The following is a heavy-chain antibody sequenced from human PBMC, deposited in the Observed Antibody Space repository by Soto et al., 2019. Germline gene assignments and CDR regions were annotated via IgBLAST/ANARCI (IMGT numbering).Heavy chain of an antibody. CDR3: AKVLGEYCSSTSCYYYYGMDV. V-gene: IGHV3-23*01. Sequence: GGSLRLSCAASGFTFSSLAMSWVRQAPGKGLEWVSAISGSGGSTYYADSVKGRFTISRDNSKNTLYLQMNSLRAEDTAVYYCAKVLGEYCSSTSCYYYYGMDVWGQGTTVTVSS. J-gene: IGHJ6*02. CDR2: ISGSGGST. CDR1: GFTFSSLA. D-gene: IGHD2-2*01.